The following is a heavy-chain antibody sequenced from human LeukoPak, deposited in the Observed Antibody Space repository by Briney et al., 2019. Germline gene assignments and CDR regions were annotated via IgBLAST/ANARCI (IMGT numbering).Heavy chain of an antibody. J-gene: IGHJ4*02. D-gene: IGHD5-18*01. CDR1: GFTFSDYY. CDR2: ISGSGGST. Sequence: PGGSLRLSCAASGFTFSDYYMSWVRQAPGKGLEWVSAISGSGGSTYYADSVKGRFTISRDNSKNTLYLQMNSLRAEDTAVYYCAKDEGRGYSYGSAYWGQGTLVTVSS. CDR3: AKDEGRGYSYGSAY. V-gene: IGHV3-23*01.